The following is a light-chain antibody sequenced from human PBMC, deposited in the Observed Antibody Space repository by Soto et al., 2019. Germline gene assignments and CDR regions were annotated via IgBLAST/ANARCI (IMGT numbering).Light chain of an antibody. CDR3: QQYGSSPRT. CDR1: QSVTTQ. CDR2: GAS. V-gene: IGKV3-20*01. Sequence: IVLTQSPGTLSLSTGERATLSCRASQSVTTQLAWYQQKPGQAPRLISHGASNRATGIPDRFSGSGSGTDFTLTISRLEPEDFAVYYCQQYGSSPRTFGQGTKVDIK. J-gene: IGKJ1*01.